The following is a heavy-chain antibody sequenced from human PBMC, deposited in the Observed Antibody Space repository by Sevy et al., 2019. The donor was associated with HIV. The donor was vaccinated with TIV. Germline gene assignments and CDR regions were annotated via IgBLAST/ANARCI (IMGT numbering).Heavy chain of an antibody. V-gene: IGHV3-21*01. D-gene: IGHD6-13*01. Sequence: GGSLRLSCAASGFIFSYYSMNWVRQAPGKGLEWVSSISSSSTYIYYAVSVKGRYTISRDNAKNSLFLQMNSLRAEDTAVYYCARDGARIAAAGKAQFDPWGQGTLVTVSS. CDR2: ISSSSTYI. J-gene: IGHJ5*02. CDR1: GFIFSYYS. CDR3: ARDGARIAAAGKAQFDP.